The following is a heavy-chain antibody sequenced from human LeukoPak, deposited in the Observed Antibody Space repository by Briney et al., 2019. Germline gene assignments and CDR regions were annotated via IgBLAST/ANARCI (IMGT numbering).Heavy chain of an antibody. CDR3: ARHSRSAYTGYENAFDI. V-gene: IGHV4-39*01. CDR2: IYNSANT. CDR1: GDSISSSSYC. D-gene: IGHD5-12*01. Sequence: SETLSLTCTVSGDSISSSSYCCDWIRQPPGKGLEWIGNIYNSANTHYNPSLKTRITMSVDTSKNQFSLKLNSVTAADTGIYYCARHSRSAYTGYENAFDIWGQGTMVTVSS. J-gene: IGHJ3*02.